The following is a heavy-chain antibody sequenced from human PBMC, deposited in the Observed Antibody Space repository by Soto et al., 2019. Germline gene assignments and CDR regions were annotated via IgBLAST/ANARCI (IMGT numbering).Heavy chain of an antibody. Sequence: SETLSLTCTVSGGSITNYYWTWIRQPPGKGLEWIGYIFYNGDTNYNPSLKSRVTIAVDTSKNQFSLKLSSVTAADTAVYYCARRGEPGRYSSSWYSHWGQGTLVTVSS. CDR1: GGSITNYY. CDR2: IFYNGDT. V-gene: IGHV4-59*08. D-gene: IGHD6-13*01. J-gene: IGHJ4*02. CDR3: ARRGEPGRYSSSWYSH.